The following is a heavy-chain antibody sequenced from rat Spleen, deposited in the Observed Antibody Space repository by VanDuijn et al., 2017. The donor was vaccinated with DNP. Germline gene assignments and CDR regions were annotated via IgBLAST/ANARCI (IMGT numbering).Heavy chain of an antibody. CDR3: ARRSSQCPYGYFDF. J-gene: IGHJ1*01. Sequence: EVQLVESGGGLVQPGRSLKLSCATSGFTFSGYYMAWVRQAPKKGLEWVAAIDTSGIRTYYPDSVKGRFTISRDNAKTSLYLQMNSLKSEDTATYYCARRSSQCPYGYFDFWGPGTMVTVSS. V-gene: IGHV5-25*01. D-gene: IGHD3-3*01. CDR2: IDTSGIRT. CDR1: GFTFSGYY.